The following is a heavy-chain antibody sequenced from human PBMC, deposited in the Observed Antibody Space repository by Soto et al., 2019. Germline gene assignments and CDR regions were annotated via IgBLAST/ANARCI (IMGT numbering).Heavy chain of an antibody. CDR1: GFTFSSYA. Sequence: QVQLVESGGGVVQPGRSLRLSCAASGFTFSSYAMHWVRQAPGTGLEWVAVMSYDGSNKYYADSVKGRFTISRDNSKNTLYLQMNSLRAEDTAVYYCARFKGCSGGSCYPYFDYWGQGTLVTVSS. CDR3: ARFKGCSGGSCYPYFDY. D-gene: IGHD2-15*01. J-gene: IGHJ4*02. V-gene: IGHV3-30-3*01. CDR2: MSYDGSNK.